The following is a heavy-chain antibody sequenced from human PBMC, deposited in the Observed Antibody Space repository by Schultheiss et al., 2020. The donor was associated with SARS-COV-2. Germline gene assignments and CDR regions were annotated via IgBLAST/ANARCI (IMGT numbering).Heavy chain of an antibody. CDR3: ARDAVAVSHFDY. CDR1: GFTVSSNY. D-gene: IGHD6-19*01. Sequence: GGSLRLSCAASGFTVSSNYMSWIRQAPGKGLEWVSSISTSSIYIYYADSVKGRFTISRDNSKNTLYLQMNSLRAEDTAVYYCARDAVAVSHFDYWGQGTLVTVSS. CDR2: ISTSSIYI. V-gene: IGHV3-21*01. J-gene: IGHJ4*02.